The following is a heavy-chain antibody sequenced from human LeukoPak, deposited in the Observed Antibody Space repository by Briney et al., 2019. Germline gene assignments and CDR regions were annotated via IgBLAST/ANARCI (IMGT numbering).Heavy chain of an antibody. CDR2: IYYSGST. CDR1: GGSISSYY. V-gene: IGHV4-59*01. Sequence: SETLSLTCTVSGGSISSYYWSWIRQPPGKGLEWIGYIYYSGSTNYSPSLKSRVTISVDTSKNQFSLKLSSGTAADTAVYYCARVSVSDPDYWGQGTLVTVSS. D-gene: IGHD5/OR15-5a*01. CDR3: ARVSVSDPDY. J-gene: IGHJ4*02.